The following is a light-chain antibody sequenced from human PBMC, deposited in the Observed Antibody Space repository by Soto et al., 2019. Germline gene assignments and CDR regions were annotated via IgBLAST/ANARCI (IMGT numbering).Light chain of an antibody. CDR3: QQFNNLPIT. J-gene: IGKJ5*01. Sequence: DIQMTQSPSSLSASVGDRVTITCQASQDISDYLNWYQQKPGKAPKLLIYDASNLKTGVPSRFNGSGFGTDFTFTISILQPEDIATYYCQQFNNLPITFGLGTRLEIK. CDR1: QDISDY. V-gene: IGKV1-33*01. CDR2: DAS.